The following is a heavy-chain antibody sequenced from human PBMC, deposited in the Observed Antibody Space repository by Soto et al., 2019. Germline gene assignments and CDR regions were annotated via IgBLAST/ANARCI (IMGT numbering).Heavy chain of an antibody. Sequence: PSETLFLTCTVSGGSISSYYWSWIRQPPGKGLEWIGYIYYSGSTNYNPSLKSRVTISVDTSKNQFSLKLSSVTAADTAVYYCARYCSSTSCPYYYYYGMDVWGQGTTVTVSS. J-gene: IGHJ6*02. V-gene: IGHV4-59*01. D-gene: IGHD2-2*01. CDR2: IYYSGST. CDR3: ARYCSSTSCPYYYYYGMDV. CDR1: GGSISSYY.